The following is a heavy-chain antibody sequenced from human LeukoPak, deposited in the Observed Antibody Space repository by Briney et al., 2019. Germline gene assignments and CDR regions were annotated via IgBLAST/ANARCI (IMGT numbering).Heavy chain of an antibody. CDR1: GFTFSSYW. Sequence: PGGSLRLSCAASGFTFSSYWMSWVRQAPGKGLEWVANIKQDGSEKYYVDSVKGRFSIPRDNAKNSLYLQMNSLRAEDTAVYYCARGGYCSSTSCYEAWFFDYWGQGTLVTVSS. V-gene: IGHV3-7*01. CDR3: ARGGYCSSTSCYEAWFFDY. CDR2: IKQDGSEK. J-gene: IGHJ4*02. D-gene: IGHD2-2*03.